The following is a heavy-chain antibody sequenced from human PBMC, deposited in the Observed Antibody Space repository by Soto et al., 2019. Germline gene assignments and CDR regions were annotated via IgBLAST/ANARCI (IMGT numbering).Heavy chain of an antibody. V-gene: IGHV1-18*01. CDR3: ARVPAPHYYYFGMDV. CDR1: GYTFTSYG. Sequence: QVQLVQSGAEVKKPGASVKVSCKASGYTFTSYGISWVRQAPGQGLEWMGWISAYNGNTNYAQKLQGRVTMTTDTSTSTAYMELGSLISDDTAMYYCARVPAPHYYYFGMDVWGQGTTVTVSS. CDR2: ISAYNGNT. J-gene: IGHJ6*02. D-gene: IGHD2-15*01.